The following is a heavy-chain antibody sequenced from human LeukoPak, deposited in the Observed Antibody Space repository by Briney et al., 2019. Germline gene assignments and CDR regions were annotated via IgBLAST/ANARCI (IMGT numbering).Heavy chain of an antibody. CDR2: IKSITNGGTT. CDR1: GFTLSNAW. D-gene: IGHD6-13*01. V-gene: IGHV3-15*01. J-gene: IGHJ4*02. Sequence: SGGSLRLSCAASGFTLSNAWMSWVRQPPGKGLEWDGRIKSITNGGTTDYAAPVKGRFTISRDDSKNTLYLQMNSLKTEDTAVYYCITLAAAGHTDYWGQGTLVTVSS. CDR3: ITLAAAGHTDY.